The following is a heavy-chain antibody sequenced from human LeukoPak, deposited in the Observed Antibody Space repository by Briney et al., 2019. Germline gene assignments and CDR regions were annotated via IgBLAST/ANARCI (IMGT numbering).Heavy chain of an antibody. CDR2: IYTSGST. CDR1: GGSISSYY. D-gene: IGHD3-22*01. J-gene: IGHJ3*02. Sequence: PSETLSLTCTVSGGSISSYYLSWIRQPAGKGLEWIGRIYTSGSTNYNPSLKSRVTMSVDTSKNQFSLKLSSVTAADTAVYYCARERYYYDSRGYHSDAFDIWGQGTMVTVSS. V-gene: IGHV4-4*07. CDR3: ARERYYYDSRGYHSDAFDI.